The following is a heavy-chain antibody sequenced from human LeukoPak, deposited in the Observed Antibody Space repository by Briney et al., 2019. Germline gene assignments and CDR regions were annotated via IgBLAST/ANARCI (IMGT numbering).Heavy chain of an antibody. D-gene: IGHD6-25*01. V-gene: IGHV3-7*01. CDR3: ASDSDDYGDY. CDR1: GFTFSSYA. CDR2: IKHDGSEE. Sequence: GGSLRLSCAASGFTFSSYAMSWVRQAPGKGMEWVANIKHDGSEEYYVDSVKGRFTVSRDNAKNSLYLQMNSLRAEDTAVYYCASDSDDYGDYWGRGTLVTVSS. J-gene: IGHJ4*02.